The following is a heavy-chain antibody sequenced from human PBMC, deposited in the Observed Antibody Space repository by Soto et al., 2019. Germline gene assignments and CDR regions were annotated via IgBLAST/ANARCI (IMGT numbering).Heavy chain of an antibody. V-gene: IGHV4-59*01. CDR1: GGSISSYY. Sequence: QVQLQESGPGLVKPSETLSLTCTVSGGSISSYYWSWIRQPPGKRLEWIGYIYYSGSTNYNPSLQSRVSKSLATSKNQLSLKLSSVTAADTAVYYRPRDGYDSRNYYYYTMDVWGQGTTVTVSS. CDR2: IYYSGST. J-gene: IGHJ6*02. D-gene: IGHD3-22*01. CDR3: PRDGYDSRNYYYYTMDV.